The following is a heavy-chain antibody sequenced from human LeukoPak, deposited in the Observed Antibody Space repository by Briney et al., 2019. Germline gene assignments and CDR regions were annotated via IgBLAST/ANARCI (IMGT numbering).Heavy chain of an antibody. CDR3: ARRTPYGELDY. V-gene: IGHV4-59*08. Sequence: SETLSLTCTVSGGSISGYYWSWFRQPPGKGLEWIGYIYYSGNTNYNPSLKSRVTVSLDTSKNQFSLKLSSVTAADTAVYYCARRTPYGELDYWGQGTLVTVSS. D-gene: IGHD4-17*01. J-gene: IGHJ4*02. CDR1: GGSISGYY. CDR2: IYYSGNT.